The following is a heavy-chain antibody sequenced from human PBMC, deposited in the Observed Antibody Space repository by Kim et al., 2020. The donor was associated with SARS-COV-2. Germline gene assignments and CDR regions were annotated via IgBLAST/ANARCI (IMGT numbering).Heavy chain of an antibody. D-gene: IGHD7-27*01. Sequence: SETLSLTCTVSGGSISSYYWSWIRQPPGKGLEWIGYIYYSGSTNYNPSLKSRVTISVDTSKNQFSLKLSSVTAADTAVYYCARAWGYFDLWGRGTLVTVSS. V-gene: IGHV4-59*13. J-gene: IGHJ2*01. CDR1: GGSISSYY. CDR3: ARAWGYFDL. CDR2: IYYSGST.